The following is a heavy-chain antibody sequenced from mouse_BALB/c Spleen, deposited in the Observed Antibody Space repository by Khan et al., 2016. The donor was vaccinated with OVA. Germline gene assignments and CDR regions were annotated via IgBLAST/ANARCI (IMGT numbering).Heavy chain of an antibody. Sequence: VQLKQSGPGLVQPSQSLSITCTVSGFSLTTYGVHWVRQSPGKGLEWLGVIWSGGGTDYNAAFISRLSISKDNSKSPVFFKMNSLQADDTAMDYSARNSYKYDFTYWGQGTLVTVSA. V-gene: IGHV2-2*01. CDR1: GFSLTTYG. CDR2: IWSGGGT. D-gene: IGHD2-14*01. J-gene: IGHJ3*01. CDR3: ARNSYKYDFTY.